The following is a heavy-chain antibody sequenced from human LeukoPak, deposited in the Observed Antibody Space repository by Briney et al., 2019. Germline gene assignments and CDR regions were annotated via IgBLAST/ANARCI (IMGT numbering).Heavy chain of an antibody. CDR2: INHSGST. D-gene: IGHD5-18*01. Sequence: SETLSLTCAVYGGSFSGYYWSWIRQPPGKGLEWIGEINHSGSTNYNPSLKSRVTISVDTSKNQFSLKLGSVTAADTAVYYCARDGYSYGKFDYWGQGTLVTVSS. CDR1: GGSFSGYY. CDR3: ARDGYSYGKFDY. J-gene: IGHJ4*02. V-gene: IGHV4-34*01.